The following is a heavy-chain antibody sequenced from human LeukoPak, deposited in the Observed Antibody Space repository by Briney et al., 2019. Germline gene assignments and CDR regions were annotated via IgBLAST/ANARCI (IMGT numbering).Heavy chain of an antibody. J-gene: IGHJ4*02. CDR1: GFTFSSNA. V-gene: IGHV3-23*01. D-gene: IGHD3-10*01. CDR3: VKDAVAPGSGGDYFDY. Sequence: GGSLRLSCVASGFTFSSNAMSWVRQAPGKGLEWVSVITGNDGSTYYADSVKGRFTISRDNSKNTLSLQMDSLRAEDTAVYYCVKDAVAPGSGGDYFDYWGQGTLVTVSS. CDR2: ITGNDGST.